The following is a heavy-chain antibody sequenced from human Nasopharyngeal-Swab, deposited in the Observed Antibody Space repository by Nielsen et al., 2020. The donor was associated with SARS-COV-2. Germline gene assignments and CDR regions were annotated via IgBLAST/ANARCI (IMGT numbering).Heavy chain of an antibody. CDR2: INHSGST. Sequence: SETLSLTCAVYGGSFSGYYWSWIRQPPGKGLEWIGEINHSGSTNYNPSLKSRVTISVDTSKNHFSLKLSSVTAADTAVYYCARAGSGPLYAFDIWGQGTMVTVSS. CDR3: ARAGSGPLYAFDI. J-gene: IGHJ3*02. V-gene: IGHV4-34*01. CDR1: GGSFSGYY. D-gene: IGHD6-19*01.